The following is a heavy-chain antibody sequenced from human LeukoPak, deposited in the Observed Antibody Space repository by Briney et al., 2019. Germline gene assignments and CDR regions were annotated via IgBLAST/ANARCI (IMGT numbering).Heavy chain of an antibody. CDR2: ISYDGTNE. CDR1: GFTFSTYG. Sequence: PGRSLRLSCAASGFTFSTYGMHWVRQAPGRGLEWVAVISYDGTNEYYADSVKGRFTISRDNSKNTLYLQMNSLRAEDTAVYYCAKSGERYCARGSCCFDYWGQGTLVTVSS. J-gene: IGHJ4*02. CDR3: AKSGERYCARGSCCFDY. V-gene: IGHV3-30*18. D-gene: IGHD2-15*01.